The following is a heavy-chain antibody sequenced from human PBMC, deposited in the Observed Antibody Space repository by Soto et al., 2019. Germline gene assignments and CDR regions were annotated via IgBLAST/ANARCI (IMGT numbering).Heavy chain of an antibody. Sequence: GGSLRLSCAASGFTFSSYAMSWVRQAPGKGLEWVSAISGSGGSTYYADSVKGRFTIPRDNSKNTLYLQMNGLRAEDTAVYYCAKDLGYCSGGSCYSHPLGMDVWGQGTTVTVS. V-gene: IGHV3-23*01. J-gene: IGHJ6*02. CDR2: ISGSGGST. CDR3: AKDLGYCSGGSCYSHPLGMDV. D-gene: IGHD2-15*01. CDR1: GFTFSSYA.